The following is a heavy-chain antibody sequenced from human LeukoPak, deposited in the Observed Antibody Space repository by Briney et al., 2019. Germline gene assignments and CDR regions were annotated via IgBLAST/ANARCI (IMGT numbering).Heavy chain of an antibody. CDR3: ARAPDTSGYFAQPNFDY. V-gene: IGHV1-46*01. CDR2: INPSGGVT. D-gene: IGHD3-22*01. CDR1: VYTFASHY. J-gene: IGHJ4*02. Sequence: ASVKVSCKESVYTFASHYLHWVRQAPGHGLEWMGIINPSGGVTSSAQKFQGRVTMTRDTSLSTVFMELSSLASEDTAVYYCARAPDTSGYFAQPNFDYWGQGTLVTVSS.